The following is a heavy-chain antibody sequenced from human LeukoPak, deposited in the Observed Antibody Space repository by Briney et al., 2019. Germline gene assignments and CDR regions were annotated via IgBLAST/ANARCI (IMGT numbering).Heavy chain of an antibody. CDR2: INHSGST. V-gene: IGHV4-34*01. Sequence: SETLSLTCAVYGGSFSGYYWSWIRQPPGKGLEWIGEINHSGSTNYSPSLKSRVTISVDTSKNQFSLKLSSVTAADTAVYYCARDLHGYCSAGSCYSGGWFDPWGQGTLVTVSS. J-gene: IGHJ5*02. CDR1: GGSFSGYY. CDR3: ARDLHGYCSAGSCYSGGWFDP. D-gene: IGHD2-15*01.